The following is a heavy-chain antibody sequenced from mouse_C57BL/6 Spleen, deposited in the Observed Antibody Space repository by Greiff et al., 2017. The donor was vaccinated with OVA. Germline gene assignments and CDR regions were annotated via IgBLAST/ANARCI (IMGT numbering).Heavy chain of an antibody. Sequence: QVQLQQSGPGLVAPSQSLSITCTVSGFSLTSYGVDWVRQSPGKGLEWLGVIWGVGSTNYNSALKSRLSISKDNSKSQVFLKMNSLQTDDTAMYYCASEGLYGTRAMDYWGQGTSVTVSS. D-gene: IGHD2-12*01. CDR1: GFSLTSYG. CDR2: IWGVGST. V-gene: IGHV2-6*01. J-gene: IGHJ4*01. CDR3: ASEGLYGTRAMDY.